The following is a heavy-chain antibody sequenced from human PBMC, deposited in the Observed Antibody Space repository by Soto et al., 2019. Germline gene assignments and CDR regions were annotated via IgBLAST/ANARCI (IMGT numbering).Heavy chain of an antibody. V-gene: IGHV4-31*03. J-gene: IGHJ6*02. CDR1: GGSISSGGYY. CDR3: ARDRREKEYYYYGMDV. CDR2: IYYSGST. Sequence: PSETLSLTCTVSGGSISSGGYYWSWIRQHPGKGLEWIGYIYYSGSTYYNPSLKSRVTISVDTSKNQFSLKLSSVTAADTAVYYCARDRREKEYYYYGMDVWGQGTTVTVSS.